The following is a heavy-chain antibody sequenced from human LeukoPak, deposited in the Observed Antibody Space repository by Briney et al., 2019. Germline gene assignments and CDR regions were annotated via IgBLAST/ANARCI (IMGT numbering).Heavy chain of an antibody. V-gene: IGHV3-30*03. CDR2: ISYGGSNK. CDR1: GFTFSSYV. CDR3: ARQGIVVVPAATNWFDP. Sequence: GGSLRLSCAASGFTFSSYVMHWVRQAPGKGLEWVAVISYGGSNKYYADSVKGRFTISRDNSKNTLYLQMNSLRAEDTAVYYCARQGIVVVPAATNWFDPWGQGTLVTVSS. J-gene: IGHJ5*02. D-gene: IGHD2-2*01.